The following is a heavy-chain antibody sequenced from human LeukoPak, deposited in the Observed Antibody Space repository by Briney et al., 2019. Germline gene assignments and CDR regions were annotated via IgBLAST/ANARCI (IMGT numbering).Heavy chain of an antibody. Sequence: GGSLRLSCAASGFTFDDYGMSWVRQAPGKGLEWVSGINWNGGSTGYADSVKGRFTISRDNSKNTLYLQMNSLRAEDTAVYYCAKDNGLWYNWNYFGYWGQGTLVTVSS. D-gene: IGHD1-20*01. CDR1: GFTFDDYG. J-gene: IGHJ4*02. V-gene: IGHV3-20*04. CDR2: INWNGGST. CDR3: AKDNGLWYNWNYFGY.